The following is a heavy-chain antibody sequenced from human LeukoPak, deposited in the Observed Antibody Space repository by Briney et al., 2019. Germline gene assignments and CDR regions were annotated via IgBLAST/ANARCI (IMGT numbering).Heavy chain of an antibody. CDR2: IYYSGST. Sequence: SETLSLTCTVSGGSISSSGYYWGWIRQPPGKGLEWIGSIYYSGSTYYNPSLKRRVTISVDTSKNQFSLRLSSVTAADTAVYYCARPLGPGAFDIWGQGTMVTVSS. J-gene: IGHJ3*02. D-gene: IGHD7-27*01. CDR1: GGSISSSGYY. V-gene: IGHV4-39*01. CDR3: ARPLGPGAFDI.